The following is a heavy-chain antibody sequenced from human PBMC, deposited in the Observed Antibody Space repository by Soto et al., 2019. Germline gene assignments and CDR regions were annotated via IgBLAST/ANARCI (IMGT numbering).Heavy chain of an antibody. CDR1: GFTFSSYA. J-gene: IGHJ6*02. CDR3: ARDFSTVRGVYDYGMDV. V-gene: IGHV3-23*01. CDR2: ISGSGTNT. D-gene: IGHD3-10*01. Sequence: EVQLLESGGGLVKPGGSLRLSCAASGFTFSSYAMSWVRQAVGKGLEWVSNISGSGTNTYYADSVKGRFTISRDNSKNTQYLQLNRLIDEDTVISYCARDFSTVRGVYDYGMDVWGQGTTVTVSS.